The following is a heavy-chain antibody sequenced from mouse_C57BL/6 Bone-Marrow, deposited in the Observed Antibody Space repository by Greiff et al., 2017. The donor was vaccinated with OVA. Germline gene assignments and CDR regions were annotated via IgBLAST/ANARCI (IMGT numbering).Heavy chain of an antibody. Sequence: QVQLQQSGAELVRPGTSVKMSCKASGYTFTNYWIGWAKQRPGHGLEWIGDIYPGGGYTNYNEKFKGKATLTADKSSSTAYMQFSSLTSEDSAIYYCARNSGYGSDYWGQGTTLTVSS. CDR1: GYTFTNYW. D-gene: IGHD1-1*01. CDR3: ARNSGYGSDY. CDR2: IYPGGGYT. J-gene: IGHJ2*01. V-gene: IGHV1-63*01.